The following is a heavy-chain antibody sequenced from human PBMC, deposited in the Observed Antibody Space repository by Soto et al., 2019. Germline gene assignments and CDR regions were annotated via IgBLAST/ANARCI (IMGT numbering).Heavy chain of an antibody. CDR2: TYYRSKWYN. D-gene: IGHD6-6*01. CDR3: SSSADDTNWFDP. Sequence: PSETLSLTCAISGDSVSSNSAAWNWIRQSPSRGLEWLGRTYYRSKWYNDYAVSVKSRITINPDTSKNQFSLQLNSVTPEDTAVYYCSSSADDTNWFDPWGQGTLVTVSS. V-gene: IGHV6-1*01. J-gene: IGHJ5*02. CDR1: GDSVSSNSAA.